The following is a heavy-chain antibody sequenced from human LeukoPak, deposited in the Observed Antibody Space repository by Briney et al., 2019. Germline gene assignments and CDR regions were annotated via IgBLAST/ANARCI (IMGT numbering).Heavy chain of an antibody. J-gene: IGHJ5*02. Sequence: ASVKVSCKVSGYTLTELSMHWVRQAPGKGLEWMGGFDPEDGETIYAQKFQGRVTITADESTSTAYMELSSLRSEDTAVYYCARDRAYYYDSSGYYYGLDPWGQGTLVTVSS. V-gene: IGHV1-24*01. D-gene: IGHD3-22*01. CDR3: ARDRAYYYDSSGYYYGLDP. CDR2: FDPEDGET. CDR1: GYTLTELS.